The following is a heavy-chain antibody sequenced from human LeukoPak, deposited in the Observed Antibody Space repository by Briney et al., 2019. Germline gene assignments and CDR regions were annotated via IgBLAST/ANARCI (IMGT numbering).Heavy chain of an antibody. CDR1: GFTFSTYS. J-gene: IGHJ4*02. V-gene: IGHV3-48*01. CDR2: ISDSSGTI. Sequence: GGSLRLSCAASGFTFSTYSMNWVRQAPGKGLEWVSYISDSSGTIYYADSVKGRFTISRDNAKNSLYLQMNSLRAEDTAVYYCVSPFDYWGQGTLVTVSS. CDR3: VSPFDY.